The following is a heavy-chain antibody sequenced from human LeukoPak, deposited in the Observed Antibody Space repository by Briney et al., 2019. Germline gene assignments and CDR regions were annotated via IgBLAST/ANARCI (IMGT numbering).Heavy chain of an antibody. CDR2: IYYSGST. Sequence: PSQTLSLTCTVSGGSISSGDSYWSWIRQPPGKGLEWIGYIYYSGSTYYNPSLKSRVTISVDTSKNQFSLKLSSVTAADTAVYYCARVVTIFGVVIMDGNWFDPWGQGTLVTVSS. D-gene: IGHD3-3*01. CDR1: GGSISSGDSY. CDR3: ARVVTIFGVVIMDGNWFDP. V-gene: IGHV4-30-4*01. J-gene: IGHJ5*02.